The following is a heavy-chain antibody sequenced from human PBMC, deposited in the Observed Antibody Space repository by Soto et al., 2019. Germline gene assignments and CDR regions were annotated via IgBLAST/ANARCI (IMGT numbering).Heavy chain of an antibody. CDR3: AREGYSSSWYEH. CDR2: IKQDGSEK. D-gene: IGHD6-13*01. Sequence: EVQLLESGGHFVPPGVSLSLSCAASGFPFSSDWMSCVRQAPGQGLEGVANIKQDGSEKYYVDSVKGRFTISRDNAKNSLYLQMNSLRAEDTAVYYCAREGYSSSWYEHWGQGTLVTVSS. CDR1: GFPFSSDW. J-gene: IGHJ4*02. V-gene: IGHV3-7*04.